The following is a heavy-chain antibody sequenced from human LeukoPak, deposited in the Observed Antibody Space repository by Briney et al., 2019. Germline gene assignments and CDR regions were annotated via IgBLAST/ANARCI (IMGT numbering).Heavy chain of an antibody. D-gene: IGHD5-18*01. J-gene: IGHJ5*02. CDR1: GFTFSSYW. CDR2: INSDGSST. Sequence: GGSLRLSCAASGFTFSSYWMHWVRPAPGKGLVWVSRINSDGSSTRYADSVKGRFTISRDNAKNTLYLQMNSLRAEDTAVYYCTRDEAAMDNWFDPWGQGTLVTVSS. V-gene: IGHV3-74*01. CDR3: TRDEAAMDNWFDP.